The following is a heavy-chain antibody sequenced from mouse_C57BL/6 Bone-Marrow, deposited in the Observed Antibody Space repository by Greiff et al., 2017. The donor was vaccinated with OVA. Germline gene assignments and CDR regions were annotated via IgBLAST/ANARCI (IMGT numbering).Heavy chain of an antibody. J-gene: IGHJ2*01. V-gene: IGHV5-4*01. D-gene: IGHD1-1*01. CDR1: GFTFSSYA. CDR2: ISDGGSYT. CDR3: ARDYYYGSQYYFDY. Sequence: DVMLVESGGGLVKPGGSLKLSCAASGFTFSSYAMSWVRQTPEKRLEWVATISDGGSYTYYPDNVKGRFTISRDNAKNNLYLQMSHLKSEDTAMYYCARDYYYGSQYYFDYWGQGTTLTVSS.